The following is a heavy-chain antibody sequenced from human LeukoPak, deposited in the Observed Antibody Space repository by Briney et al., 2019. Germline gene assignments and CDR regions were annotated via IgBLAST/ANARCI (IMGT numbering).Heavy chain of an antibody. CDR3: ARVEWLYWVYYYYYMDV. V-gene: IGHV3-9*01. Sequence: QPGGSLRLSCAASGFTFDVHAMHWVRQAPGKGLEWVSGISWNSGSIGYADSVKGRFTISRDNAKNSLYLQMNSLRAEDTAVYYCARVEWLYWVYYYYYMDVWGKGTTVTVSS. J-gene: IGHJ6*03. D-gene: IGHD3-3*01. CDR1: GFTFDVHA. CDR2: ISWNSGSI.